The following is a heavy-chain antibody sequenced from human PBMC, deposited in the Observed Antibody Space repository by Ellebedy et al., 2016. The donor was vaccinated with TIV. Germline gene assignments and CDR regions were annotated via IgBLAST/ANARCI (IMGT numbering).Heavy chain of an antibody. CDR3: AVGPPTVVPEPAALGLY. CDR2: ISPYNAKT. Sequence: AASVKVSCKASGYTFTAYYIHWVRQAPGQGLEWMGWISPYNAKTNYAQKVQGRLTMTTDTSTSTAYMELGSLRFDDTAVYYCAVGPPTVVPEPAALGLYWGQGTLVTVSS. J-gene: IGHJ4*02. V-gene: IGHV1-18*04. CDR1: GYTFTAYY. D-gene: IGHD2-2*01.